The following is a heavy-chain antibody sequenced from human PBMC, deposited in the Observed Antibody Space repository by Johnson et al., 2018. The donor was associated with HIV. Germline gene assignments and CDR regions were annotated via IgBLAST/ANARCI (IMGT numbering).Heavy chain of an antibody. CDR2: ISYDGSNK. V-gene: IGHV3-30*03. CDR3: TRDGLDAFDM. Sequence: QVQLVESGGGVVQPGRSLRLSCAASGFTFSSCGMHWVRQAPGKGLEWVAVISYDGSNKYYADSVKGRFTISRDNAKNTLYLQMNSLRVEDTALYYCTRDGLDAFDMWGQGTMVTVSS. J-gene: IGHJ3*02. CDR1: GFTFSSCG.